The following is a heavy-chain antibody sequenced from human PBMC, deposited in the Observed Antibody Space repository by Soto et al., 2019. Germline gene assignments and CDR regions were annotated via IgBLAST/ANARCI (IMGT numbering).Heavy chain of an antibody. D-gene: IGHD3-16*02. CDR3: ASLQYYDYVWGGYRRFLDY. CDR1: GGSISSSSYY. CDR2: IYYSGST. J-gene: IGHJ4*02. V-gene: IGHV4-39*01. Sequence: SETLSLTCTVSGGSISSSSYYWCWIRQPPGKGLEWIGSIYYSGSTYYNPSLKSRVTISVDTSKNQFSLKLSSVTAAGTAVYYCASLQYYDYVWGGYRRFLDYWGQGTLVTVSS.